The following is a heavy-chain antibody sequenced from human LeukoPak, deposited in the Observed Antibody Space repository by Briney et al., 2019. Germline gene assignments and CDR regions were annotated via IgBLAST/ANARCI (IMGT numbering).Heavy chain of an antibody. J-gene: IGHJ3*02. CDR2: MNPNSGNT. Sequence: ASVKVSCKASGYTFTSYDINWVRQATGQGLEWMGWMNPNSGNTGYAQKFQGRVTMTRNTSISTAYMELSSLRSEDTAVYYCAREEAYYYDSSGYGNDAFDIWGQGTMVTVSS. V-gene: IGHV1-8*01. CDR3: AREEAYYYDSSGYGNDAFDI. D-gene: IGHD3-22*01. CDR1: GYTFTSYD.